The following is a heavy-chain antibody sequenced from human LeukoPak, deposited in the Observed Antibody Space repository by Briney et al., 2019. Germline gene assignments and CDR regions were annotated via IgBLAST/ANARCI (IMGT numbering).Heavy chain of an antibody. CDR3: AREGQPRGVRWFDP. CDR2: INSDGSST. Sequence: PGGSLRLSCAASGFTLNSYWMHWVRQAPGKGLVWVSRINSDGSSTSYANSVKGRFTISRDNAKNTLYLQMNSLRAEDTAVYYCAREGQPRGVRWFDPWGQGTLVTVSS. V-gene: IGHV3-74*01. D-gene: IGHD3-10*01. CDR1: GFTLNSYW. J-gene: IGHJ5*02.